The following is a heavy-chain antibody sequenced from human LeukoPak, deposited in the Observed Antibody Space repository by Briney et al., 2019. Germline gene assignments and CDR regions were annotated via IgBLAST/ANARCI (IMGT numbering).Heavy chain of an antibody. CDR2: IYSGGNT. D-gene: IGHD3-3*01. J-gene: IGHJ4*02. V-gene: IGHV4-39*01. CDR1: GGSISSSSYY. Sequence: SETLFLTCTVSGGSISSSSYYWGWIRQPPGTGLEWIGSIYSGGNTYYNPSLKSRVTISVDASKNQCSLRLSSVTAADTAVYFCGRYDHPVITPIDSWGQGTLVTVSS. CDR3: GRYDHPVITPIDS.